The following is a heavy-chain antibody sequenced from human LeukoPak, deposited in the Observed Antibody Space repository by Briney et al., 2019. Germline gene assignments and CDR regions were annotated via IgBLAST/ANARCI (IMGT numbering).Heavy chain of an antibody. CDR3: ASGPFDLRYYYLYMHV. J-gene: IGHJ6*03. D-gene: IGHD3-9*01. CDR1: VDSLSSGYYY. V-gene: IGHV4-61*02. CDR2: IDTSVTF. Sequence: TLSLTSTVSVDSLSSGYYYRTWTRHPAGNGLEWIGRIDTSVTFKYKSSLKSRLTISADASKNELSLKLSSLTAADTAVYYCASGPFDLRYYYLYMHVGGKGTTVTVAS.